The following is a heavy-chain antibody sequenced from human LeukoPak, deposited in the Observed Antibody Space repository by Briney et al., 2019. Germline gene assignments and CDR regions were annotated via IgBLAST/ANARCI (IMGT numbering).Heavy chain of an antibody. J-gene: IGHJ6*02. CDR2: IIPIFGTA. CDR3: ASYRKRHGYCSSTSCYRDCSGGSCYYYYYGMDV. CDR1: GGTFSSYA. V-gene: IGHV1-69*13. Sequence: ASVKVSCKASGGTFSSYAISWVRQAPGQGLEWMGGIIPIFGTANYAQKFQGRVTITADESTSTAYMELSSLRSEDTAVYYCASYRKRHGYCSSTSCYRDCSGGSCYYYYYGMDVWGQGTTVTVSS. D-gene: IGHD2-2*02.